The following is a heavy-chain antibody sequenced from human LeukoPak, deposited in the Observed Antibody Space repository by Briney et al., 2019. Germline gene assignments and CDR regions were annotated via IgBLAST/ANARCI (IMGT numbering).Heavy chain of an antibody. Sequence: GGSLRLSCAASGFTFSSYGMHWARQAPGKGLEWVAFIRYDGSNKYYADSVKGRFTISRDNSKNTLYLQMNSLRAEDTAVYYCAKDPTYYYDSSGHHWDQGTLVTVSS. J-gene: IGHJ4*01. CDR2: IRYDGSNK. V-gene: IGHV3-30*02. CDR1: GFTFSSYG. D-gene: IGHD3-22*01. CDR3: AKDPTYYYDSSGHH.